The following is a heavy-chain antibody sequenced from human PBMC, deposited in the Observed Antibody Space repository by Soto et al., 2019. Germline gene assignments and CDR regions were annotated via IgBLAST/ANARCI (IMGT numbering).Heavy chain of an antibody. D-gene: IGHD6-19*01. CDR2: IKEDGSEK. J-gene: IGHJ3*02. CDR1: GFTFSSYW. V-gene: IGHV3-7*01. Sequence: EVQLVESGGGLVQPGGSLRLSCAASGFTFSSYWRSWVRQAPGKGLEWVANIKEDGSEKYYVDSVKGRFTISRDSAKNSLYLQMNSLRGEDTAVYYCARYRSGWYDSAFDIWGQGTMVTVSS. CDR3: ARYRSGWYDSAFDI.